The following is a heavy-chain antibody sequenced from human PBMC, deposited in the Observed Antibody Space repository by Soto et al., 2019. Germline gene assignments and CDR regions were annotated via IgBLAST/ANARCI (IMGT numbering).Heavy chain of an antibody. J-gene: IGHJ6*02. D-gene: IGHD1-26*01. V-gene: IGHV3-30-3*01. CDR3: ARGRAVVGADMDV. CDR2: ISYDGSNK. Sequence: QVQLVESGGGVVQPGRSLRLSCAASGFTFSSYAMHWVRQAPGKGLEWVAVISYDGSNKYYADSVKGRFTISRDNSKNTLYLQMNSLRAEDMAVYYCARGRAVVGADMDVWGQGTTVTVSS. CDR1: GFTFSSYA.